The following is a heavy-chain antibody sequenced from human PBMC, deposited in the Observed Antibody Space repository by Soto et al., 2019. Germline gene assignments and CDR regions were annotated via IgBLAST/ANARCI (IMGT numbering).Heavy chain of an antibody. CDR2: VNWNGGNS. Sequence: EVQLVQSGGSVVRPGGSLRLSCTASGFNFDDYGMAWVRQFPGKGLEWVSGVNWNGGNSGYADSVKGRFTISRDNIKNTLYLHMNSLRAGDTAFYYCVRALSGHDHFFESWGLGTLVTVST. CDR1: GFNFDDYG. V-gene: IGHV3-20*04. D-gene: IGHD5-12*01. J-gene: IGHJ4*02. CDR3: VRALSGHDHFFES.